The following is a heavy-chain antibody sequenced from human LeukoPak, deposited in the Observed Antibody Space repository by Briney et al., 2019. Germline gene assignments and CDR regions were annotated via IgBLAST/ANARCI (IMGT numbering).Heavy chain of an antibody. CDR3: ARGYCSSTSCRESWFDP. CDR1: GGSISSSNW. CDR2: IYHSGST. J-gene: IGHJ5*02. Sequence: SETLSLTCAVSGGSISSSNWWSWVRQPPGKGLEWIGEIYHSGSTNYNPSLKSRVTISVDTSKNQFSLKLSSVTAADTAVYYCARGYCSSTSCRESWFDPWGQGTLVTVSS. V-gene: IGHV4-4*02. D-gene: IGHD2-2*01.